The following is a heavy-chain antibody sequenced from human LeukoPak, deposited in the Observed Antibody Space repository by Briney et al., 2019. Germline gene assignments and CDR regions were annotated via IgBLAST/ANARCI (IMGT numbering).Heavy chain of an antibody. D-gene: IGHD5-18*01. CDR2: INHSGST. Sequence: PSETLSLTCAVYGGSFSGYYWSWIRQPPGKGLEWIGEINHSGSTNYNPSLKSRVTISVDTSKNQFSLKLSSVTAADTAVYYCARAYSYGREFDYWGQGTLVTVSS. CDR1: GGSFSGYY. V-gene: IGHV4-34*01. J-gene: IGHJ4*02. CDR3: ARAYSYGREFDY.